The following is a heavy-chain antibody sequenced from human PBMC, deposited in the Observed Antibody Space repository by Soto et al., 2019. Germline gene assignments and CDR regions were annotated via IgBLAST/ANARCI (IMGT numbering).Heavy chain of an antibody. V-gene: IGHV1-18*01. Sequence: ASVKVSCKASGYTFTSYGISWVRQAPGQGLEWMGWISAYNGNTNYAQKLQGRVTMTTDPSTSTAYMELRSLRSDDTAVYYCARGLGGDLEWTDAFDIWGQGTMVTVSS. CDR1: GYTFTSYG. CDR3: ARGLGGDLEWTDAFDI. J-gene: IGHJ3*02. CDR2: ISAYNGNT. D-gene: IGHD2-21*02.